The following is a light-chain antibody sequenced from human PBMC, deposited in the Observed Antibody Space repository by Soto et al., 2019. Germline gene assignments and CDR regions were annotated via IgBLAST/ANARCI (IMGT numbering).Light chain of an antibody. CDR1: SSNIGAGYE. Sequence: QLVLTQPPSVSEAPGQRVAISCTGSSSNIGAGYEAHWYQQVPGTAPKLIIYENNNRPSGVPDRFSGSKSGTSASLAITGLQAEDEAEYYCQSYDSSLSGYVFGTGAKVTVL. CDR2: ENN. V-gene: IGLV1-40*01. CDR3: QSYDSSLSGYV. J-gene: IGLJ1*01.